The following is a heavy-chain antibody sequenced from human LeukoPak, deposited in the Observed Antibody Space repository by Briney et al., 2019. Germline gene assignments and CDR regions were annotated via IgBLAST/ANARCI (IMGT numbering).Heavy chain of an antibody. D-gene: IGHD2/OR15-2a*01. CDR3: ARVSTDGDWFGP. CDR2: INHSGST. CDR1: GGSFSGYY. V-gene: IGHV4-34*01. J-gene: IGHJ5*02. Sequence: SETLSLTCAVYGGSFSGYYWSWIRQPPGKGLEWIGEINHSGSTNYNPSLKSRVTISVDTSKNQFSLKLSSVTAADTAVYYCARVSTDGDWFGPWGQGTLVTVSS.